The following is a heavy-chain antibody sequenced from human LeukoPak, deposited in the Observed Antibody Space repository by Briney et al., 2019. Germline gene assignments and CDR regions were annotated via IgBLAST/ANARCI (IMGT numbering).Heavy chain of an antibody. CDR1: GGSVGSGSYY. Sequence: SETLSLTCTVSGGSVGSGSYYWSWIRQPPGKGLEWIGYIYYSGSTNYNPSLKSRVTISVDTSKNQFSLKLSSVTAADTAVYYCASTETAGTDYWGQGTLVTVSS. D-gene: IGHD1-1*01. CDR3: ASTETAGTDY. J-gene: IGHJ4*02. CDR2: IYYSGST. V-gene: IGHV4-61*01.